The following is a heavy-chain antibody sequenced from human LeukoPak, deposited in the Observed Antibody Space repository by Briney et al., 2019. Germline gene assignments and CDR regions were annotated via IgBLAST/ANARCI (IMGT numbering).Heavy chain of an antibody. CDR3: TRDWRGLDSTSHFEY. Sequence: GRSLRLSCTASGFSFGDYAMTWFRQAPGKGLEWVGFIRSKAYGGTTEYAASVKGRFTISRDDSKSIAYLQMNSLKTEDTAVYYCTRDWRGLDSTSHFEYWGQGTLVTVSS. D-gene: IGHD2-2*01. V-gene: IGHV3-49*03. CDR2: IRSKAYGGTT. J-gene: IGHJ4*02. CDR1: GFSFGDYA.